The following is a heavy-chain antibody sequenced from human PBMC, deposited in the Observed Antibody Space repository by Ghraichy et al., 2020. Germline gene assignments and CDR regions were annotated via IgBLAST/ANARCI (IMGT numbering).Heavy chain of an antibody. J-gene: IGHJ2*01. CDR3: ARGNYGDYGGWYFDL. V-gene: IGHV3-48*01. Sequence: LSLTCAASGFTFSSYSMNWVRQAPGEGLEWVSYISSSSSTIFHADSVKGRFTISRDNAKNSLYLQMNSLRAEDTAVYYCARGNYGDYGGWYFDLWGRGTLVTVSS. CDR2: ISSSSSTI. CDR1: GFTFSSYS. D-gene: IGHD4-17*01.